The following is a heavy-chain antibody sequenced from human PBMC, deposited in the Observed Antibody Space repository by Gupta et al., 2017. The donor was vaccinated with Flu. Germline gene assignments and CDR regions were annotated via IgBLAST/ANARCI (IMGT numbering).Heavy chain of an antibody. D-gene: IGHD1-1*01. Sequence: FTFSIYAMTWVRQAPGEGLEWVSGILGNGETTYYADSVKGRFTISRANSNNTLYLQMNSLRTDDTAIYYFARASNWEHDCWGQGTLVTVSS. V-gene: IGHV3-23*01. CDR1: FTFSIYA. CDR3: ARASNWEHDC. CDR2: ILGNGETT. J-gene: IGHJ4*02.